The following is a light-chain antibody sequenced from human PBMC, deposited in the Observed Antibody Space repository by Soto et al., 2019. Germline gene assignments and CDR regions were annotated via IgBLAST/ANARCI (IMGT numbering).Light chain of an antibody. J-gene: IGLJ3*02. CDR3: FSFTRSSTWV. CDR2: EVS. Sequence: QSALTQPASVSGSPGQSITISCTGTSSDVGGYNYVSWSQQHPGKAPKLVIYEVSNRPSGVSNRISGSKSGNTASLTISGLQAEDEADYYCFSFTRSSTWVFGGGTKLTVL. V-gene: IGLV2-14*01. CDR1: SSDVGGYNY.